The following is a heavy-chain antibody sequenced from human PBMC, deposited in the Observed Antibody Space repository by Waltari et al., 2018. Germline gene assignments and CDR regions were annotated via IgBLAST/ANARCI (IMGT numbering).Heavy chain of an antibody. Sequence: QVQLVQSGDEVKKPGASVKVSCKASGYNFNNYYIYWVRQAPGQGLEWMGWVNPHSRGTSYSQKFQGRVTMTSDTAITTAYMELTWLRSDDTAIYYCAILGGLAAAGDFDHWGQGTLVIVSS. CDR3: AILGGLAAAGDFDH. CDR1: GYNFNNYY. CDR2: VNPHSRGT. J-gene: IGHJ4*02. V-gene: IGHV1-2*02. D-gene: IGHD6-13*01.